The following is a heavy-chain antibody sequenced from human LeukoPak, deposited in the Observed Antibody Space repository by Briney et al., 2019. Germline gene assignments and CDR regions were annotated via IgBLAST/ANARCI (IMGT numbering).Heavy chain of an antibody. CDR2: IYSGGST. J-gene: IGHJ6*02. CDR3: ARVIAAAGTYYYYYYGMDV. D-gene: IGHD6-13*01. Sequence: PGRSLRLSCAASGFTVSSNYMSWVRQAPGKGLEWVSVIYSGGSTYYADSVKGRFTISRDNSKNTLYLQMNSLRAEDTAVYYCARVIAAAGTYYYYYYGMDVWGQGTTVTVSS. CDR1: GFTVSSNY. V-gene: IGHV3-53*01.